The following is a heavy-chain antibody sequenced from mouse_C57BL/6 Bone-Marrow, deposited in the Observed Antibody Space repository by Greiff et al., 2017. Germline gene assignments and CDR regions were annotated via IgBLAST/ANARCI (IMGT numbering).Heavy chain of an antibody. D-gene: IGHD2-1*01. CDR2: IWGGGST. CDR3: AKHPLYYGKGDYAMDY. CDR1: GFSLTSYG. Sequence: QVQLQQSGPGLVAPSQSLSITCTVSGFSLTSYGVDWVRQPPGKGLEWLGVIWGGGSTNYNSALMSRLSISKNNSKSQVFLKMNSLQPDDTAMYYCAKHPLYYGKGDYAMDYWGQGTSVTVSS. V-gene: IGHV2-9*01. J-gene: IGHJ4*01.